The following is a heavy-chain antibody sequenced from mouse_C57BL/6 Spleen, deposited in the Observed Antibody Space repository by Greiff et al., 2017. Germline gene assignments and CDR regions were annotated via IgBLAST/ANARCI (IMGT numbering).Heavy chain of an antibody. D-gene: IGHD2-5*01. CDR1: GFTFSSYA. J-gene: IGHJ2*01. CDR2: ISDGGSYT. V-gene: IGHV5-4*01. Sequence: EVKLVESGGGLVKPGGSLKLSCAASGFTFSSYAMSWVRQTPEKRLEWVATISDGGSYTYYPDNVKGRFTISRDNAKNNLYLQMSHLKSDDTSMYYCARDPYSNYYYFDYWGQGTTLTVSS. CDR3: ARDPYSNYYYFDY.